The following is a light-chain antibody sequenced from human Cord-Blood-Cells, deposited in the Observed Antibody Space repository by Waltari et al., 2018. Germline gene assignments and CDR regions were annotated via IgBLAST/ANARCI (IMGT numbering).Light chain of an antibody. CDR1: SSDVGGYNH. CDR3: SSYTSSSTWV. J-gene: IGLJ3*02. V-gene: IGLV2-14*03. CDR2: DVS. Sequence: QSALTQPASVAGSPGQSTTISCTGTSSDVGGYNHLSWYQQHPGKAPKLMIYDVSNRPSGFSTRFPGSKPGNTASLTISGLQADDEADYYCSSYTSSSTWVFGGGTKLTVL.